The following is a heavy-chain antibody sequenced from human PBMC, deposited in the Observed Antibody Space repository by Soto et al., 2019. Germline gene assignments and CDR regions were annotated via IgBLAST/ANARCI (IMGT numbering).Heavy chain of an antibody. V-gene: IGHV4-31*03. CDR3: ARSDSSGKTRYYFDH. CDR1: GGSISSGSYY. D-gene: IGHD3-22*01. Sequence: QVQLQESGPGLMRPSQTLSLTCTVSGGSISSGSYYWTWIRQHPGKGLEWIGYIYSTESTNYNPSLKSRLTISVDMSASQFSLKLSSVTVADTAVYYCARSDSSGKTRYYFDHWGQGTLVTVSS. CDR2: IYSTEST. J-gene: IGHJ4*02.